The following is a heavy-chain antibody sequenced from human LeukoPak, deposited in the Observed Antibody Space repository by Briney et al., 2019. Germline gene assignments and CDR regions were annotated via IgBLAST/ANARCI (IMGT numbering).Heavy chain of an antibody. J-gene: IGHJ6*02. V-gene: IGHV3-33*01. D-gene: IGHD3-3*01. CDR1: GFTFSSYG. Sequence: GGSLRLSCAASGFTFSSYGMHWVRQAPGKGLEWVAVIWYDGSNKYYADSVKGRFTISRDNSKNTLYLQMNSLRAEDTAVYYCARDQTIFGVVIIQGMDVWGQGTTVTVSS. CDR2: IWYDGSNK. CDR3: ARDQTIFGVVIIQGMDV.